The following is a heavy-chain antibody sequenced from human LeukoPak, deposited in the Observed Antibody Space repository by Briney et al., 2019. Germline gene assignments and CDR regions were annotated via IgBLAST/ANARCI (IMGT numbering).Heavy chain of an antibody. D-gene: IGHD4-17*01. V-gene: IGHV1-2*02. CDR1: GYTLTGYH. Sequence: ASVKVSCKASGYTLTGYHMHWVRQAPGQGLEWMGWINPNSGGTNFAQKFQGRVTMTRDTSISTAYMELSRLRSDDTAVYFCARVGTMVTTLSWFDPWGQGTLVTVSS. CDR2: INPNSGGT. J-gene: IGHJ5*02. CDR3: ARVGTMVTTLSWFDP.